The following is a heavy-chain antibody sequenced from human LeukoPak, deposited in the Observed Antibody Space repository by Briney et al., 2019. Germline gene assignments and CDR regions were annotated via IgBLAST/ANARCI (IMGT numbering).Heavy chain of an antibody. D-gene: IGHD3-22*01. CDR1: GFTFSSYA. V-gene: IGHV3-23*01. Sequence: PGGSLRLSCAASGFTFSSYAMSWVRQAPGKGLEWVSAISGSGGSTYYADSVKGRFTISRDNSKNTLYLQMNSLRAEDTAVYYCAKDAYYYDSSGLNDAFDIWGQGTMVTVSS. CDR2: ISGSGGST. CDR3: AKDAYYYDSSGLNDAFDI. J-gene: IGHJ3*02.